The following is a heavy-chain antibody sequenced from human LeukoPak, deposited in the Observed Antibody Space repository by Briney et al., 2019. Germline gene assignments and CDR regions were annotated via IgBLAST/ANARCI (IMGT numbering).Heavy chain of an antibody. CDR3: ASEPVPYGSGSLYSLDY. D-gene: IGHD3-10*01. V-gene: IGHV4-4*07. J-gene: IGHJ4*02. Sequence: SETLSLTCTVSGGSISSHYWSWIRQPAGKGLEWVGRIYTSGSTNYNPSLKSRVTMSVDTSKNQYHMMLSSVTAASTAVHYRASEPVPYGSGSLYSLDYWAEGTLVTVSS. CDR1: GGSISSHY. CDR2: IYTSGST.